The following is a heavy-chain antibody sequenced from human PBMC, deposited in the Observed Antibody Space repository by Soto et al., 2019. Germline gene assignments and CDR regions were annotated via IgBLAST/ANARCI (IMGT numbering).Heavy chain of an antibody. V-gene: IGHV4-59*01. CDR2: IFHSGNA. J-gene: IGHJ4*01. D-gene: IGHD2-15*01. Sequence: KPSETLSLTCTVSGGSTRNVYWSWIRQAPGKGLEWIGFIFHSGNAKYNPSLKSRVTISVDTSKNQFSLSLDSVTAADTAVYFCARAHAPTLPFDYWGQGTLVTVSS. CDR3: ARAHAPTLPFDY. CDR1: GGSTRNVY.